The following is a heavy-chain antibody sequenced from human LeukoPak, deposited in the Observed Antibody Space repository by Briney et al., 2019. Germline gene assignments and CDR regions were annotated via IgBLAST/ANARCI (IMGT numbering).Heavy chain of an antibody. Sequence: GGSLRLSCAASGFTFSSYGMHWVRQAPGKGLEWVAVISYDGSNKYYADSVRGRFTISRDNAKNSVYLQMNSLRAEDTAVYYCVKPTRAPDCWGQGTLVTVSS. J-gene: IGHJ4*02. V-gene: IGHV3-30*18. CDR1: GFTFSSYG. CDR3: VKPTRAPDC. D-gene: IGHD4-11*01. CDR2: ISYDGSNK.